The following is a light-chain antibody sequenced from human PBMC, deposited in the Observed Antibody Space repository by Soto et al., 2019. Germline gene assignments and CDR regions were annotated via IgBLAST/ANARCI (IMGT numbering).Light chain of an antibody. CDR2: WAS. Sequence: DIVMTQSPDSLAVSLGERATINCKSSQSVLYSSNNKNYLAWYQQKPGQPPKLLIYWASTRESGVPDRFSGSGSGTDFTLTISSLQAEDVEVYYCQQYYSTPPLLGGGTKVDIK. CDR3: QQYYSTPPL. V-gene: IGKV4-1*01. CDR1: QSVLYSSNNKNY. J-gene: IGKJ4*01.